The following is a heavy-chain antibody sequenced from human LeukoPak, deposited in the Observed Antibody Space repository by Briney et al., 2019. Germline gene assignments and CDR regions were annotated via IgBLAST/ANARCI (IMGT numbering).Heavy chain of an antibody. CDR3: ATDRAATQDWVEFDP. Sequence: GGSLRLSCAVSGFSVSNYYMNWVRQAPGKGLEWVSLIRGSGETFYADSVKGRFTISRDDSKNTVYLQMNRLRVEDTAASFCATDRAATQDWVEFDPCGQGTLVTVSS. CDR2: IRGSGET. CDR1: GFSVSNYY. D-gene: IGHD3/OR15-3a*01. V-gene: IGHV3-66*03. J-gene: IGHJ5*02.